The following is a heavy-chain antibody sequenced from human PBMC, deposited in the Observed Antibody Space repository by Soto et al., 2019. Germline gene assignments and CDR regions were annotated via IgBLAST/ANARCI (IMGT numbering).Heavy chain of an antibody. J-gene: IGHJ6*02. CDR2: MDPNSGST. CDR1: GYTFTSYD. V-gene: IGHV1-8*01. CDR3: ARERKFEFWRKGLDV. D-gene: IGHD3-3*01. Sequence: QAQLVQSGAEVKKPGASVKVSCKASGYTFTSYDINWVRQAPGQGLEWLGWMDPNSGSTGYAQNFQGRVTMTRNISTNTAHMELSSLRSEDTAVYYCARERKFEFWRKGLDVWGQGTTVTVSS.